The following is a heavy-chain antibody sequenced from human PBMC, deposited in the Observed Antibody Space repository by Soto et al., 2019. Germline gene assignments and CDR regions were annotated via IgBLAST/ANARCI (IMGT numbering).Heavy chain of an antibody. Sequence: SETLSLTCTVSGGSISSYYWSWIRQPPGKGLEWIGYIYYSGSTNYNPSLKSRVTISVDTSKNQFSLKLSSVTAADTAVYYCARAIFGVVPYYYYMDVWGKGTTVTVSS. CDR2: IYYSGST. J-gene: IGHJ6*03. V-gene: IGHV4-59*01. CDR1: GGSISSYY. CDR3: ARAIFGVVPYYYYMDV. D-gene: IGHD3-3*01.